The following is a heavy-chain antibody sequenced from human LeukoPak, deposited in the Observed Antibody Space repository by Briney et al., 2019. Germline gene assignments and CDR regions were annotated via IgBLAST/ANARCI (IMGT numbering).Heavy chain of an antibody. CDR1: GGALSSYH. Sequence: SETLSLTCTVSGGALSSYHWSWIRQPPGKGLEWIGDIYYSGSINYNPPLKSRVTISVDTSKNQFSLKLSSVTAADTAVYYCARERYPRAFDIWGQGTMVTASS. CDR2: IYYSGSI. J-gene: IGHJ3*02. CDR3: ARERYPRAFDI. V-gene: IGHV4-59*01. D-gene: IGHD3-16*02.